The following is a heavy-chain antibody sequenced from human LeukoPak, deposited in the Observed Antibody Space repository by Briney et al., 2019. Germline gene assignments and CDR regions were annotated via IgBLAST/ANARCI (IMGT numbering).Heavy chain of an antibody. CDR3: VRDWGRRSWSVY. Sequence: GRSLRLSCAASGFTFSSYAMHWVRQAPGKGLEWVAVVSYDGSIKYYADSVKGRFTISRDNAKNTLFLQMNSLRGDDTAVYYCVRDWGRRSWSVYWGQGTLVTVSS. CDR2: VSYDGSIK. CDR1: GFTFSSYA. D-gene: IGHD6-13*01. J-gene: IGHJ4*02. V-gene: IGHV3-30*04.